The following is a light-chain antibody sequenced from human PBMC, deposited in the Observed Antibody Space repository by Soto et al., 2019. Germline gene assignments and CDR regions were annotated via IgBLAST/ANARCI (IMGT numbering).Light chain of an antibody. CDR3: QQYNSYPGWT. CDR2: KAS. J-gene: IGKJ1*01. CDR1: QSISSW. V-gene: IGKV1-5*03. Sequence: DIQMTQSPSTLSASVGDRVTITCRASQSISSWLAWYQQKPGKAPKLLIYKASSLESGVPSRFSGSGSGTEFTLNISSLPPDDFATYYCQQYNSYPGWTFGQGTKVEIK.